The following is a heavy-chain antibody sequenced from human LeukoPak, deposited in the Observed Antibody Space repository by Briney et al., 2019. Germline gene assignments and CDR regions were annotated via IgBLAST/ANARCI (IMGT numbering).Heavy chain of an antibody. CDR1: GYTFTSYD. V-gene: IGHV1-8*03. D-gene: IGHD5-18*01. CDR2: MKPISGST. Sequence: GASVKVCCKASGYTFTSYDINWQRQATGQGHEWMGWMKPISGSTCYAQMFQGRVTITRNTSISTAYMELSSLRSEDTGVYYCAMLDTAMGVDYWGQGTLVTVSS. CDR3: AMLDTAMGVDY. J-gene: IGHJ4*02.